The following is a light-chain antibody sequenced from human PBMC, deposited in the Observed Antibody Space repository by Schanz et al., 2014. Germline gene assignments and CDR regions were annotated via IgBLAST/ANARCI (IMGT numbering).Light chain of an antibody. Sequence: EIVLTQSPGTLSLSPGDRATLSCRASQSLTSTYLAWYQQKPGQAPRLLIYGASNMATGIPDRFSGSGSGTDFTLTISRLEPEDCAVYYCQQYGSSPRTFGQGTKVEIK. CDR1: QSLTSTY. CDR2: GAS. V-gene: IGKV3-20*01. J-gene: IGKJ1*01. CDR3: QQYGSSPRT.